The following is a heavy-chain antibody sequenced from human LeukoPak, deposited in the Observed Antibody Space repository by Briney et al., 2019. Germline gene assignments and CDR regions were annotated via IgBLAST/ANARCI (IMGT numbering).Heavy chain of an antibody. CDR2: IFYSGRT. J-gene: IGHJ3*02. V-gene: IGHV4-59*01. CDR1: GGSISSYY. D-gene: IGHD5-18*01. CDR3: ARYTAMVAFHAHGFDI. Sequence: SETLSLTCTVSGGSISSYYWSWIRQPPGKGLEWIGYIFYSGRTNYNPSLKSRVTISVDTSKNQFSLKLSSVTAADTAVYYCARYTAMVAFHAHGFDIWDQGTMVTVSS.